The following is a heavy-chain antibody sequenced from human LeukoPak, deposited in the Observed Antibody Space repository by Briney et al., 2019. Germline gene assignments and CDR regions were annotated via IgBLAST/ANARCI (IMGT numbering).Heavy chain of an antibody. CDR2: IYYSGST. V-gene: IGHV4-59*01. Sequence: PSETLSLTCTVSGGSISSYYWSWIRQPPGKGLEWIGYIYYSGSTNYNPSLKSRVTISVDTSKNQFSLKLSSVTAADTAVYYCARTAYYYDSSGYPVSYYMDVWGKGTTVTISS. D-gene: IGHD3-22*01. CDR3: ARTAYYYDSSGYPVSYYMDV. CDR1: GGSISSYY. J-gene: IGHJ6*03.